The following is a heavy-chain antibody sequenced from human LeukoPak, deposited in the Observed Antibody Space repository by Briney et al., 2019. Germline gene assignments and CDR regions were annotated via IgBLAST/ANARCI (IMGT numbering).Heavy chain of an antibody. CDR2: ISAYNGNT. CDR3: ARAPPLYCSGGSCYSVYFQH. Sequence: ASVKVSCKASGYTFTSYGISWVRQAPGQGLEWMGWISAYNGNTNYAQKLQGRVTMTTDTSTSTAHMELRSLRSDDTAVYYCARAPPLYCSGGSCYSVYFQHWGQGTLVTVSS. D-gene: IGHD2-15*01. J-gene: IGHJ1*01. CDR1: GYTFTSYG. V-gene: IGHV1-18*01.